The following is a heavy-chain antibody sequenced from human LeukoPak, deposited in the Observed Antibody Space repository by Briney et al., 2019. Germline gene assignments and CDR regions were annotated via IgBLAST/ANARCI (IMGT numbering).Heavy chain of an antibody. J-gene: IGHJ5*02. Sequence: SQTLSLTCTVSGGSISSGGYYWSWIRQHPGKDLEWIGYIYYSGITYYNPSLKSRVTISVDTSRTQFSLKLSSVTAADTAVYYCARESSGLAWGQGTLVTVSS. V-gene: IGHV4-31*03. CDR3: ARESSGLA. D-gene: IGHD3-22*01. CDR1: GGSISSGGYY. CDR2: IYYSGIT.